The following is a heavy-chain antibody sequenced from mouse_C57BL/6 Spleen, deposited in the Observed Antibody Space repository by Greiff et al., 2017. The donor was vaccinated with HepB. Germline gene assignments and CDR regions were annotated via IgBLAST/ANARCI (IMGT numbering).Heavy chain of an antibody. CDR1: GFSLTSYG. CDR2: IWRGGST. D-gene: IGHD1-1*01. Sequence: VKLVESGPGLVQPSQSLSITCTVSGFSLTSYGVHWVRQSPGKGLEWLGVIWRGGSTDYNAAFMSRLSITKDNSKSQVFFKMNSLQADDTAIYYCAKTNYGSSRFAYWGQGTLITVSA. V-gene: IGHV2-5*01. J-gene: IGHJ3*01. CDR3: AKTNYGSSRFAY.